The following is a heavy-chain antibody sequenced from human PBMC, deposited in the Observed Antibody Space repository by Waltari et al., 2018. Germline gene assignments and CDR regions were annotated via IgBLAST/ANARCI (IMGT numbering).Heavy chain of an antibody. Sequence: QVQLVQAGAEVTKPGASVKVSCTASGSTFTGYYMHWVRQAQGQRLEWMGWINPNSGGTNYAQKFQGRVTMTRDTSISTAYMELSRLRSDDTAVYYCARVPRGSYFDYWGQGTLVTVSS. V-gene: IGHV1-2*02. CDR3: ARVPRGSYFDY. D-gene: IGHD1-26*01. J-gene: IGHJ4*02. CDR2: INPNSGGT. CDR1: GSTFTGYY.